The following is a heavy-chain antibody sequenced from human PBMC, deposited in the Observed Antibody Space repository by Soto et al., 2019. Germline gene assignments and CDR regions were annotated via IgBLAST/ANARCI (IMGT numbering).Heavy chain of an antibody. D-gene: IGHD3-3*01. CDR3: AKEVWSGPMDV. V-gene: IGHV3-30*18. CDR2: IYDGSNK. Sequence: QVQLVESGGGVVQPGRSLRLSCAASGFTFSSYGMHRVRQAPGKGLEWVAVIYDGSNKYYADSVMGRFTIARDNSKNTVYLQMNSLRAEDTAVYYCAKEVWSGPMDVWGQGTTVTVS. CDR1: GFTFSSYG. J-gene: IGHJ6*02.